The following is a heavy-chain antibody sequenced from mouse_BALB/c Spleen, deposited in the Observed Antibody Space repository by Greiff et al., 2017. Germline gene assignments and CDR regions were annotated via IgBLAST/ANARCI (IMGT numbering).Heavy chain of an antibody. V-gene: IGHV1-37*01. Sequence: EVQVVESGPELVKPGASVKISCKASGYSFTGYFMNWVKQSHGKSLEWIGRINPYNGDTFYNQKFKGKATLTVDKSSSTAHMELLSLTSEDSAVYYCGRGDYYGSSYGAMDYWGQGTSVTVSS. CDR2: INPYNGDT. CDR1: GYSFTGYF. D-gene: IGHD1-1*01. CDR3: GRGDYYGSSYGAMDY. J-gene: IGHJ4*01.